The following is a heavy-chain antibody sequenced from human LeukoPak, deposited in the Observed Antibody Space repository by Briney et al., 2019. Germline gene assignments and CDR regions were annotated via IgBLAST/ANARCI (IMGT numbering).Heavy chain of an antibody. CDR3: ARVYSGDYEYYYYYMDV. D-gene: IGHD4-17*01. CDR2: IYYSGST. J-gene: IGHJ6*03. V-gene: IGHV4-59*01. Sequence: SETLSLTCTVSGGSINNYYWSWIRQPPGKGLEWIGYIYYSGSTNYNPSLKSRVTISVDTSKNQFSLKLSSVTAADTAVYYCARVYSGDYEYYYYYMDVWGKGTTVTVSS. CDR1: GGSINNYY.